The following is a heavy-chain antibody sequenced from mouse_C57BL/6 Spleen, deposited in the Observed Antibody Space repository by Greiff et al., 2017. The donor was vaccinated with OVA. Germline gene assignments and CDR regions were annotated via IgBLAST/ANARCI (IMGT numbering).Heavy chain of an antibody. CDR1: GYTFTDYY. J-gene: IGHJ3*01. D-gene: IGHD3-2*02. CDR3: ARRSSGYVGGFAS. Sequence: EVQLQQSGPELVKPGASVKISCKASGYTFTDYYMNWVKQSHGKSLEWIGDINPNNGGTSYNQKFKGKATLTVDKSSSTAYMELRSLTSEDSAVYYCARRSSGYVGGFASGAKGLWSLSLQ. CDR2: INPNNGGT. V-gene: IGHV1-26*01.